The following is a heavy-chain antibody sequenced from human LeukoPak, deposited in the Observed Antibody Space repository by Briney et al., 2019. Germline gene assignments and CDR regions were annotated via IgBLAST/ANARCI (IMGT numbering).Heavy chain of an antibody. CDR2: IWYDGSNK. D-gene: IGHD3-10*01. Sequence: GGSLRPSCAASGFTFSSYGMHWVRQAPGKGLEWVAVIWYDGSNKYYADSVKGRFTISRDNSKNTLYLQMNSLRAEDTAVYYCAKLYYYGSGRVPLSDYWGQGTLVTVSS. J-gene: IGHJ4*02. CDR1: GFTFSSYG. V-gene: IGHV3-33*06. CDR3: AKLYYYGSGRVPLSDY.